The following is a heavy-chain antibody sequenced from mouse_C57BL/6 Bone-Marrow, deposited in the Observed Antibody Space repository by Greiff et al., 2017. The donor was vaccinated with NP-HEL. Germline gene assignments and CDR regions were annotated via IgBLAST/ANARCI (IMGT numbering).Heavy chain of an antibody. CDR2: ISSGSGTI. CDR3: ARAEFFYDCYYYAMDY. D-gene: IGHD2-3*01. CDR1: GFTFSDYG. J-gene: IGHJ4*01. V-gene: IGHV5-17*01. Sequence: EVKLMESGGGLVKPGGSLKLSCAASGFTFSDYGMHWVRQAPEKGLEWVAYISSGSGTIYYADTVKGRFTISRDNAKNTVFLQMTSLRSEDTVMYYCARAEFFYDCYYYAMDYWGQEASATVAS.